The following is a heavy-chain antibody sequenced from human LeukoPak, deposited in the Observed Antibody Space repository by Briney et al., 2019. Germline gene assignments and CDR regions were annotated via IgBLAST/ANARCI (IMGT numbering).Heavy chain of an antibody. Sequence: GGSLRLSCAASGFTFSSYSMNWVRQAPGKGLEWVSYISSSGSTIYYADSVKGRFTISRDNAKNSLYLQMNSLRAEDTALYYCAKDLRLRYFDWLLYGDAFDIWGQGTMVTVSS. CDR1: GFTFSSYS. D-gene: IGHD3-9*01. J-gene: IGHJ3*02. V-gene: IGHV3-48*04. CDR3: AKDLRLRYFDWLLYGDAFDI. CDR2: ISSSGSTI.